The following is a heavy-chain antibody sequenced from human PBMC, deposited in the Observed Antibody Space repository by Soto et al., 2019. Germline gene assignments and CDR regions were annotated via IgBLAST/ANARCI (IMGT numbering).Heavy chain of an antibody. J-gene: IGHJ6*02. D-gene: IGHD6-13*01. V-gene: IGHV4-31*03. CDR2: IYYSGST. CDR3: ARDRIGYSSSNYYYYGMDV. Sequence: SETLSLTCTVSGGSISSGGYYWSWIRQHPGKGLEWIGYIYYSGSTYYNPSLKSRVTISVDTSKNQFSLKLSSVTAADTAVYYCARDRIGYSSSNYYYYGMDVWGQGTTVTVSS. CDR1: GGSISSGGYY.